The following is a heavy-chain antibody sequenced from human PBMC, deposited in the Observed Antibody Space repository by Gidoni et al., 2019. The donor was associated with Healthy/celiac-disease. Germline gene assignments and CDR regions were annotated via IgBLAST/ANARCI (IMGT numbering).Heavy chain of an antibody. J-gene: IGHJ6*03. CDR2: ISCSGGST. D-gene: IGHD2-21*01. V-gene: IGHV3-23*01. CDR1: GVTVRNYA. CDR3: AYRYSMDV. Sequence: EVKRWESGGGLVQPGGCARPCCAASGVTVRNYAMSWVRQAPGKALAWVAAISCSGGSTYDADSVKGRVTLSRANSKKTLYLQMNCLRAERTAVYYCAYRYSMDVWGKGTTVTVSS.